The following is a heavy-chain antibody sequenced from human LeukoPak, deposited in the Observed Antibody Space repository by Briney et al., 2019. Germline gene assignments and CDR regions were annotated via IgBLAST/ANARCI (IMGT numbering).Heavy chain of an antibody. CDR1: GFSSSSYD. CDR2: ISGSGGST. D-gene: IGHD3-9*01. V-gene: IGHV3-23*01. CDR3: AKDPGPLLILTGYYTHENY. Sequence: GGSLRLSCAASGFSSSSYDMHWVRQAPGKGLEWVSAISGSGGSTYYADSVKGRFTISRDNSKNTLYLQMNSLRAEDTAVYYCAKDPGPLLILTGYYTHENYWGQGTLVTVSS. J-gene: IGHJ4*02.